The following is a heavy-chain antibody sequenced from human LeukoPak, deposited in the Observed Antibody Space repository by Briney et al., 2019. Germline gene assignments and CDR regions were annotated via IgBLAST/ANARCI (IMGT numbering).Heavy chain of an antibody. CDR3: ARDPVTAIPGPFDY. CDR2: ISSSSSTI. CDR1: GFTFSSYS. D-gene: IGHD2-21*02. J-gene: IGHJ4*02. V-gene: IGHV3-48*04. Sequence: PGGSLRLSCAASGFTFSSYSMNWVRQAPGKGLEWVSCISSSSSTIYYADSVKGRFTISRDNAKNSLYLQMNSLRAEDTAVYYCARDPVTAIPGPFDYWGQGTLVTVSS.